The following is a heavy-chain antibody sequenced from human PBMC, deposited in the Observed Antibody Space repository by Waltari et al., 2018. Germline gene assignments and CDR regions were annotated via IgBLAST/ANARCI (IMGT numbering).Heavy chain of an antibody. CDR1: GVSITSNRHY. CDR2: VSYSGTP. Sequence: QLQLQESGPRLVRPSETLSLICRVSGVSITSNRHYLAWIRRSPGQGLEWIGTVSYSGTPYISPSLKSRVSVSRDTSKNQVSLILGSVTAADMAVYYCATYIGASVGTAAFDVWGQGTMVTVSS. V-gene: IGHV4-39*01. CDR3: ATYIGASVGTAAFDV. J-gene: IGHJ3*01. D-gene: IGHD5-12*01.